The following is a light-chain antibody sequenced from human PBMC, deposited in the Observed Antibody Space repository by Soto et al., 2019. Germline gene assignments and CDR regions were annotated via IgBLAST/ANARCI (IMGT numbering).Light chain of an antibody. Sequence: DIQMTQSPSTLSSSVGDRFTITFRASQSISSWSAWYQQKPGKAPKLLIYKASTLESGVPSNFSGSGSGTEFTLTISSLQPEDFATYYCQQYNSYPWTFGQGTKV. CDR2: KAS. J-gene: IGKJ1*01. CDR1: QSISSW. V-gene: IGKV1-5*03. CDR3: QQYNSYPWT.